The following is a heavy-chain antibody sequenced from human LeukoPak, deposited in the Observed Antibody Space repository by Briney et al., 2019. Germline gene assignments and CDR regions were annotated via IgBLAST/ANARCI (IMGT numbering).Heavy chain of an antibody. J-gene: IGHJ3*02. D-gene: IGHD6-13*01. Sequence: GGSLRLSCAASGFSFSGYGMSWVRQAPGKGLEWVSAVSGSGGSTYYADSVKGLFTISRDNSKNTFYLQMNSLRAEDTAVYYCAKALVPLAFDIWGQGTMVTVSS. CDR1: GFSFSGYG. CDR2: VSGSGGST. CDR3: AKALVPLAFDI. V-gene: IGHV3-23*01.